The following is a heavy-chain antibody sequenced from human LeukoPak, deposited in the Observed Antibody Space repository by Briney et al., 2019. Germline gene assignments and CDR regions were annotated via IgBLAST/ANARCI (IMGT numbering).Heavy chain of an antibody. J-gene: IGHJ6*02. CDR2: ISYDGSSK. D-gene: IGHD2-15*01. Sequence: GGSLRLSCAASGFTFSSYAMHWVRQAPGKGLEWVAVISYDGSSKYYADSVKGRFTISRDNSKNTLYLQMNSLRAEDTAVYYCARAYCSGGSCYGYYYYYYGMDVWGLGTTVTVSS. CDR1: GFTFSSYA. V-gene: IGHV3-30-3*01. CDR3: ARAYCSGGSCYGYYYYYYGMDV.